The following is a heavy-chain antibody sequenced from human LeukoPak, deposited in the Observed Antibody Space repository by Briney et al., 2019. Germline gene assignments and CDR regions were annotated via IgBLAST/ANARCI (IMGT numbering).Heavy chain of an antibody. CDR2: IKQDGSET. V-gene: IGHV3-7*01. CDR3: ARGGGYYIY. J-gene: IGHJ4*02. Sequence: GGSLRLSCAASDFTFSSYWMTWGRQAPGKGLEWVANIKQDGSETYYVDSVKGRFTIFRDNAKNSLYLQMNGLRAEDTAVYYCARGGGYYIYWGQGTLVTVSS. CDR1: DFTFSSYW. D-gene: IGHD3-22*01.